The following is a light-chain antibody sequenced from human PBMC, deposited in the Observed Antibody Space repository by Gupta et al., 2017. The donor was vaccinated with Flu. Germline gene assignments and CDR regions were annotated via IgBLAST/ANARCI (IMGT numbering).Light chain of an antibody. J-gene: IGKJ2*01. Sequence: DIQMTQSPSSLSASVGDRVTITCRASQSISTFVNWYQQKPGKAPKLLIYAASTLQSGVPSRFSGSGSGTDFTLTIYRLQPEDFATYYCQESDSIPATFALGTKLEIK. CDR3: QESDSIPAT. V-gene: IGKV1-39*01. CDR1: QSISTF. CDR2: AAS.